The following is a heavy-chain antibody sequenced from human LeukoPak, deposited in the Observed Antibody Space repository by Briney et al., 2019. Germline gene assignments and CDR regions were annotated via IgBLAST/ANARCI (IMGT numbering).Heavy chain of an antibody. CDR1: GFNVSSNY. J-gene: IGHJ4*02. CDR3: ARGYFDN. CDR2: IYPGANT. Sequence: GGSLRLSCVASGFNVSSNYMSWVRQAPGKGLEWVSVIYPGANTFYAESVKGRFTISRDNSKNTVSLQMNSLRADDTAVYYCARGYFDNWGQGTLVTVSS. V-gene: IGHV3-66*01.